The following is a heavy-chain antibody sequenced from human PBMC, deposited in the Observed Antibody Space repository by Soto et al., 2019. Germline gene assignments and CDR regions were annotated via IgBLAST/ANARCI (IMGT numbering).Heavy chain of an antibody. CDR3: ARGSTYYYGSGSYYRDAFDI. J-gene: IGHJ3*02. CDR1: GYSFTSYW. V-gene: IGHV5-51*01. CDR2: IYPGDSDT. Sequence: SGESLKISCKGSGYSFTSYWIGWVRQMPGKGLEWMGIIYPGDSDTRYSPSFQGQVTISADKSISTAYLQWSSLKASDTAMYYCARGSTYYYGSGSYYRDAFDIWGQGTMVTVSS. D-gene: IGHD3-10*01.